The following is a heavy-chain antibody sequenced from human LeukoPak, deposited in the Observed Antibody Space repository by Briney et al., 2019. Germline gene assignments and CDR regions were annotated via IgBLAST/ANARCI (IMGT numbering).Heavy chain of an antibody. CDR2: IDTDGKTT. CDR3: AKSHYYDSRAADY. Sequence: GGSLRLSCAASGFTFNTYIMHWVRHAPGKGLVWVSRIDTDGKTTTYADSVKGRFTISRDNAKNMLYLQMNSLRAEDTAVYYCAKSHYYDSRAADYWGQGTLVTVSS. CDR1: GFTFNTYI. D-gene: IGHD3-22*01. V-gene: IGHV3-74*01. J-gene: IGHJ4*02.